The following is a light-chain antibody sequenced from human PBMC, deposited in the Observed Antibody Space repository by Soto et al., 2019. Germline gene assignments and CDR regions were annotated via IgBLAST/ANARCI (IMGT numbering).Light chain of an antibody. CDR1: QIVGST. CDR3: QQYSTSLT. J-gene: IGKJ4*01. V-gene: IGKV3-15*01. Sequence: EILMTQSPATLSVSPGERVILSCRASQIVGSTLAWYQQKPGQAPRLLSRGASTRATGVPARFSGSGSGTEFTLTIRSLQSEDFAVYYCQQYSTSLTFGGGTTLEIK. CDR2: GAS.